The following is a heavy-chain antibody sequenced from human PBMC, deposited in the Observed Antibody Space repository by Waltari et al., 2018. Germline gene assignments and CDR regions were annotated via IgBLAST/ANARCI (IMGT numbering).Heavy chain of an antibody. J-gene: IGHJ3*02. CDR3: AKDASGYYAPGALDI. Sequence: QVQLVESGGGVVQPGGSLRLSCAASGFTFSSYGMHWVRQAPGKGLEWVAFIRYDGSNKYYADSVKGRFTISRDNSKNTLYLQMNSLRAEDTAVYYCAKDASGYYAPGALDIWGQGTMVTVSS. CDR1: GFTFSSYG. V-gene: IGHV3-30*02. D-gene: IGHD3-22*01. CDR2: IRYDGSNK.